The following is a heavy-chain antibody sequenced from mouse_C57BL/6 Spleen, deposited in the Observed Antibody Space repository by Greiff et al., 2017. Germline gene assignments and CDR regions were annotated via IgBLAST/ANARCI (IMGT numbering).Heavy chain of an antibody. CDR1: GFTFSSYA. CDR2: ISDGGSYT. Sequence: EVNLVESGGGLVKPGGSLKLSCAASGFTFSSYAMSWVRQTPEKRLEWVATISDGGSYTYYPDNVKGRFTISRDNAKNNLYLQMSHLKSEDTAMYYCARESNSGYFDVWGTGTTVTVSS. V-gene: IGHV5-4*01. D-gene: IGHD2-5*01. J-gene: IGHJ1*03. CDR3: ARESNSGYFDV.